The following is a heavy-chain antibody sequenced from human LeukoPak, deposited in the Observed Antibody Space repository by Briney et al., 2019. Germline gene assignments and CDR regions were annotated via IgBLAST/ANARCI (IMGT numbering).Heavy chain of an antibody. CDR3: ATIVGASYFDY. V-gene: IGHV4-30-4*07. J-gene: IGHJ4*02. CDR1: GGSISSGSYS. CDR2: IYYSGSA. Sequence: PSETLSLTCAVSGGSISSGSYSWNWIRQPPGKGLEWIGYIYYSGSAYYNPSLKNRFTISVDTSKNQFSLKLSSVTAADTAVYYCATIVGASYFDYWGQGTLVTVSS. D-gene: IGHD1-26*01.